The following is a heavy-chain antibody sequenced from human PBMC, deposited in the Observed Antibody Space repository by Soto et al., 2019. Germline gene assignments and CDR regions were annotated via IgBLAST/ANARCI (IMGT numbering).Heavy chain of an antibody. D-gene: IGHD2-15*01. J-gene: IGHJ4*02. Sequence: GGSLRLSCAASGFTFSSYAMSWVRQAPGKGLEWVSAISGSGGSTYYADSVKGRFTISRDNSKNTLYLQMNSLRAEDTAVYYCAKRGEEGYCSGGSCQIDYWGQGXLVTVYS. CDR1: GFTFSSYA. CDR3: AKRGEEGYCSGGSCQIDY. CDR2: ISGSGGST. V-gene: IGHV3-23*01.